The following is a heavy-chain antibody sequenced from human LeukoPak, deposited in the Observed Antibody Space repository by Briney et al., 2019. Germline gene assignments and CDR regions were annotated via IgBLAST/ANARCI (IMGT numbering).Heavy chain of an antibody. J-gene: IGHJ4*02. CDR3: ARVTPGSGSYSRPPRYFDY. Sequence: SETLSLTCTVSGGSISSYYWSWIRQPPGKGLEWIGYIYYSGSTNYNPSLKSRVTISVDTSKNQFSLKLSSVTAADTAVYYCARVTPGSGSYSRPPRYFDYWGQGTLVTVSS. CDR1: GGSISSYY. CDR2: IYYSGST. D-gene: IGHD3-10*01. V-gene: IGHV4-59*12.